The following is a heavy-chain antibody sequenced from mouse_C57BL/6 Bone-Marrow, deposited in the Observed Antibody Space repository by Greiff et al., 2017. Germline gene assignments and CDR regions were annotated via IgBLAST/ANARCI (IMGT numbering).Heavy chain of an antibody. CDR2: IDPSDSYT. V-gene: IGHV1-69*01. CDR3: ARDYYGIDY. J-gene: IGHJ2*01. D-gene: IGHD1-1*01. CDR1: GYTFTSYW. Sequence: VQLQQPGAELVMPGASVKLSCKASGYTFTSYWMHWVKQRPGQGLEWIGEIDPSDSYTNYNQKFKGKSTLTVDKSSSTAYMQLSSLTSEDSAVYYCARDYYGIDYWGQGTTLTVSS.